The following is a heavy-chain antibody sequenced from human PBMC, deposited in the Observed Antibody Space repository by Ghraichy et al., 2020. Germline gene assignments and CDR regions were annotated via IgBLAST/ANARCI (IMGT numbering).Heavy chain of an antibody. J-gene: IGHJ4*02. V-gene: IGHV3-48*03. CDR2: ISSSGSTI. D-gene: IGHD4-17*01. CDR3: ARGSGDYVLYYFDY. Sequence: GGSLRLSCAASGFTFSSYEMNWVRQAPGKGLEWVSYISSSGSTIYYADSVKGRFTISRDNAKNSLYLQMNSLRAEDTAVYYCARGSGDYVLYYFDYWGQGTLVTVSS. CDR1: GFTFSSYE.